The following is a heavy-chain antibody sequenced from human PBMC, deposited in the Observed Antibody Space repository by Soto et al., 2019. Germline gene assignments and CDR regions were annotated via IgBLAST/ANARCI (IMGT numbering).Heavy chain of an antibody. CDR1: GGSFSGYY. J-gene: IGHJ4*02. CDR3: ARVGRITMVRGVIITFLYFDY. CDR2: INHSGST. V-gene: IGHV4-34*01. Sequence: SETLSLTCAVYGGSFSGYYWSWIRQPPGKGLEWIGEINHSGSTNYNPSLESRVTISVDTSKNQFSLKLSSVTAADTAVYYCARVGRITMVRGVIITFLYFDYWGQGTLVTVSS. D-gene: IGHD3-10*01.